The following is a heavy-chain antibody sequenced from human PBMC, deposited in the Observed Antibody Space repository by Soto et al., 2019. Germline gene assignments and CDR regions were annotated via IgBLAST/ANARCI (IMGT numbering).Heavy chain of an antibody. J-gene: IGHJ4*02. Sequence: GESLKISCKGSGYSFTSYWIGWVRQMPGKGLEWMGIIYPGDSDTRNSPSFQGQVTISADKSISTAYLQWSSLKASDTAMYYCVRLRSITGSNYYFDYWGQGTLVTVSS. D-gene: IGHD1-20*01. CDR2: IYPGDSDT. CDR3: VRLRSITGSNYYFDY. V-gene: IGHV5-51*01. CDR1: GYSFTSYW.